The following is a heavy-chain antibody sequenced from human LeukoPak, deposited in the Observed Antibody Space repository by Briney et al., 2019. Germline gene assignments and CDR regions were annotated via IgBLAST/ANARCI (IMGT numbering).Heavy chain of an antibody. V-gene: IGHV4-4*07. D-gene: IGHD3-3*01. CDR2: IYTSGST. CDR1: GGSISSYY. Sequence: SETLSLTCTVSGGSISSYYWSWIRQPAGKGLEWIGRIYTSGSTNYNPSLKSRVTMSVDTSKNQFSLKLSSVTAADTAVYYCAAWGVSYYDFWGGYYSPWGQGTLVTVSS. J-gene: IGHJ5*02. CDR3: AAWGVSYYDFWGGYYSP.